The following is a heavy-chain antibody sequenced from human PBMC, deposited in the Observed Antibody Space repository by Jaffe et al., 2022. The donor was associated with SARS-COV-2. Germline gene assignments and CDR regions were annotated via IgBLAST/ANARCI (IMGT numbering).Heavy chain of an antibody. CDR1: GFTFSDYY. CDR2: ISSSGSTI. Sequence: QVQLVESGGGLVKPGGSLRLSCAASGFTFSDYYMSWIRQAPGKGLEWVSYISSSGSTIYYADSVKGRFTISRDNAKNSLYLQMNSLRAEDTAVYYCARDRGPDTAMVTPSIYYYYGMDVWGQGTTVTVSS. V-gene: IGHV3-11*01. CDR3: ARDRGPDTAMVTPSIYYYYGMDV. D-gene: IGHD5-18*01. J-gene: IGHJ6*02.